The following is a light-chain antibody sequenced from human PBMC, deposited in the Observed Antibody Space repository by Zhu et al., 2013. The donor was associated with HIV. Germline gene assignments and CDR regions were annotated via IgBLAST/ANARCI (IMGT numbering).Light chain of an antibody. Sequence: DIQLTQSPSTLSASAGDRVTITCRASQSISTWLAWYQQKPGRAPNLLIYDASNLETGVPSRFSGSGSGTEFSLTISSLQPDDFATYYCQQLKTYPRSFGQGTKVEI. V-gene: IGKV1-5*01. J-gene: IGKJ2*01. CDR1: QSISTW. CDR2: DAS. CDR3: QQLKTYPRS.